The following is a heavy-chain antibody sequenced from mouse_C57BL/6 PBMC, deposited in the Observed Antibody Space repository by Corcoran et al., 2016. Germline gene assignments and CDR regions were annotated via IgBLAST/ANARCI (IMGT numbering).Heavy chain of an antibody. V-gene: IGHV9-3*01. D-gene: IGHD4-1*01. J-gene: IGHJ4*01. Sequence: QIQLVQFGPELKKPGETVKISCKASGYTFTTYGMSWVKQAPGKGLKWMGWINTYSGVPTYADDFKGRFAFSFETSASTAYLQINNLKNEDTATYFCARLGLTGSSMDYWGQGTSVTVSS. CDR1: GYTFTTYG. CDR2: INTYSGVP. CDR3: ARLGLTGSSMDY.